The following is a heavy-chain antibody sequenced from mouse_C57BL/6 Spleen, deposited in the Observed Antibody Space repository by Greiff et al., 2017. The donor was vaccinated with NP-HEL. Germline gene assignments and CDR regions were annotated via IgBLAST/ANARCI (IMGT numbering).Heavy chain of an antibody. CDR1: GYAFSSSW. J-gene: IGHJ2*01. Sequence: QVQLQQSGPELVKPGASVKISCKASGYAFSSSWMNWVKQRPGKGLEWIGRISPGDGDTNYNGKFKGKATLTADKSSSTAYMQLSSLTSEDSAVYFCAKGDYDDYWGQGTTLTVSS. CDR2: ISPGDGDT. D-gene: IGHD2-4*01. V-gene: IGHV1-82*01. CDR3: AKGDYDDY.